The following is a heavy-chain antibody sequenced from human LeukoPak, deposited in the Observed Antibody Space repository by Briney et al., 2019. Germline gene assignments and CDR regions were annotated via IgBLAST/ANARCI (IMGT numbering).Heavy chain of an antibody. D-gene: IGHD3-10*01. CDR1: GFTFSSYS. CDR2: ISSSSSYI. CDR3: ARDRLMVRGVDC. Sequence: NPGGSLRLSCAASGFTFSSYSMNWVRQAPGKGLEWVSSISSSSSYIYYADSVKGRFTISRDNAKNSLYLQMNSLRAEDTAVYYCARDRLMVRGVDCWGQGTLVTVSS. V-gene: IGHV3-21*01. J-gene: IGHJ4*02.